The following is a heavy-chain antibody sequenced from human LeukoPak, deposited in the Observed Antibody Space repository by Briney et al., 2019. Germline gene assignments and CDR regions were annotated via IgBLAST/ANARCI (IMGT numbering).Heavy chain of an antibody. CDR2: TYYRSRWYN. CDR1: GDSVSSNSAA. D-gene: IGHD3-10*01. CDR3: AAGSSGSSNYYFDY. V-gene: IGHV6-1*01. J-gene: IGHJ4*02. Sequence: SQTLSLTCAISGDSVSSNSAAWHCARQSPSRGLEWLGRTYYRSRWYNDYAVSVKSRITINADTSKNQFSLQMNSVTPEDTAVYYCAAGSSGSSNYYFDYWGQGTLVTVSS.